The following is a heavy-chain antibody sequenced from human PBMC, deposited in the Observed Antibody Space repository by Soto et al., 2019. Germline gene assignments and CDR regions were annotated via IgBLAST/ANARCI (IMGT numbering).Heavy chain of an antibody. Sequence: GASVKVSCKASGCTFSNSGISWVRQAPGQVLEWMGGIIPIFDTTNYAQKLQGRITIIADESTNTVYMELSNLRSADTGVYYCARAPILVSVTLHENYFDSWGQGTLVTVSS. CDR2: IIPIFDTT. D-gene: IGHD2-21*02. CDR1: GCTFSNSG. CDR3: ARAPILVSVTLHENYFDS. J-gene: IGHJ4*02. V-gene: IGHV1-69*13.